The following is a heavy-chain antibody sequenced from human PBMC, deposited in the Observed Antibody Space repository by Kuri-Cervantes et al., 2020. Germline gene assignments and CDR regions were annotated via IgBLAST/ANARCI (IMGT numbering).Heavy chain of an antibody. D-gene: IGHD3-16*01. CDR2: IYSGGIT. CDR1: GFTVSSNY. Sequence: GGSLRLSCAASGFTVSSNYMNWVRQTPGKGLEWVSVIYSGGITYYADSVKGRFTIPRDNSKNTLYLQMNSLRAEDTAVYYCARGGFFDYWGQGTQVTVSS. CDR3: ARGGFFDY. V-gene: IGHV3-53*03. J-gene: IGHJ4*02.